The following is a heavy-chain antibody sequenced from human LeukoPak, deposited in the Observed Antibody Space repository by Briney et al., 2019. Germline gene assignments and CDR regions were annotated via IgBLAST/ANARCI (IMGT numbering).Heavy chain of an antibody. V-gene: IGHV4-59*03. CDR1: GGSISSYY. J-gene: IGHJ3*02. CDR3: AKLLLPASKGAFII. Sequence: PSETLSLTCTVSGGSISSYYWSWIRQPPGKGLEWIGYIYYSGSTNYNPSLRSRVTLSMDTSKNQVSLDLSAVTAADTAVYYCAKLLLPASKGAFIIWGLGTLVTVSS. D-gene: IGHD2-21*02. CDR2: IYYSGST.